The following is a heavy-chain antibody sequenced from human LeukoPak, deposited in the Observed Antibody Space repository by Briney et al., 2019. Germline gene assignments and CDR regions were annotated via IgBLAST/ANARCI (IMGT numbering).Heavy chain of an antibody. V-gene: IGHV4-4*07. J-gene: IGHJ5*02. CDR1: GGSISSYY. CDR2: IYTSGST. Sequence: SETLSLTCTVSGGSISSYYWSWIRQPAGKELEWIGRIYTSGSTNYNPSLKSRVTMSVDTSKNQFSLKLSSVTAADTAVYYCARDRGIAAAGTGGGWFDPWGQGTLVTVSS. CDR3: ARDRGIAAAGTGGGWFDP. D-gene: IGHD6-13*01.